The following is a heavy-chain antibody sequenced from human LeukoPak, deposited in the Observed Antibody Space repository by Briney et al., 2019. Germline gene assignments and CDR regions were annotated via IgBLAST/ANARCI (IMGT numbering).Heavy chain of an antibody. CDR2: ISGSGRTT. V-gene: IGHV3-23*01. CDR3: ANYFDY. Sequence: PGGSLRLSCAASGLTFSNYAMSWVRQAPGKGLEWVSSISGSGRTTFYADSVKGRFTISRDNSKNTLYLQMNSLRAEDTAVYYCANYFDYWGQGTLVTVSS. J-gene: IGHJ4*02. CDR1: GLTFSNYA.